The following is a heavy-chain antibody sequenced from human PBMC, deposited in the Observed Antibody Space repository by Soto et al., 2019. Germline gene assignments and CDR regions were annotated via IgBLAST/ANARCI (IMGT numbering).Heavy chain of an antibody. D-gene: IGHD6-13*01. J-gene: IGHJ6*02. CDR3: ARDIAGGYYGMDV. CDR1: GYTFTGYY. CDR2: INPNSGGT. V-gene: IGHV1-2*04. Sequence: ASVKVSCKASGYTFTGYYMHWVRQAPGQGLEWMGWINPNSGGTNYAQKFQGWVTMTRDTSISTAYMELSRLRSDDTAVYYCARDIAGGYYGMDVWGQGTTVTV.